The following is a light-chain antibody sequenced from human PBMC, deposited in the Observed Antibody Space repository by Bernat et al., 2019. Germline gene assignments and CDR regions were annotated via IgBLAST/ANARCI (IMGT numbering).Light chain of an antibody. J-gene: IGLJ3*02. CDR1: ALPKQY. CDR3: QSADSSAWV. CDR2: KDS. Sequence: YELTQPPSVSVSPGQTARITCSGDALPKQYAYWYQQKPGQAPVLVIYKDSERPSGIPERFSGSSSGTTVTLTISGVQAEDEADYYCQSADSSAWVFGGGTKLTVL. V-gene: IGLV3-25*03.